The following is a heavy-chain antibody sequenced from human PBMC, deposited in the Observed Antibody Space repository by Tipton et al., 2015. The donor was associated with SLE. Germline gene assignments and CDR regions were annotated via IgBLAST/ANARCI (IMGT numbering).Heavy chain of an antibody. Sequence: TLSLTCTVSGGSISSYYWSWTRQPAGKGLEWIGRIYTSGSTNYKPTLKSRVTISVDTSKNQFSLKLSSVAAADTAVYYCARDLWIAVAGIGAFDIWGQGTMVTVSS. D-gene: IGHD6-19*01. CDR3: ARDLWIAVAGIGAFDI. CDR2: IYTSGST. J-gene: IGHJ3*02. CDR1: GGSISSYY. V-gene: IGHV4-4*07.